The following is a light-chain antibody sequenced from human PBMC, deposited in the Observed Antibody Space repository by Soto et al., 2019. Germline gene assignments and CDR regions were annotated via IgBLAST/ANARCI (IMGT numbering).Light chain of an antibody. CDR3: QQFYDYPLT. J-gene: IGKJ4*01. Sequence: AIQLTQSPSSLSASVGDRVTITCRASQDISTLFAWYQQKPGKAPKLLIYDASSLESGVPSRFSGSGSGADFTLTISSLHPEDFATYYCQQFYDYPLTFGGGTKVEIK. CDR1: QDISTL. CDR2: DAS. V-gene: IGKV1D-13*01.